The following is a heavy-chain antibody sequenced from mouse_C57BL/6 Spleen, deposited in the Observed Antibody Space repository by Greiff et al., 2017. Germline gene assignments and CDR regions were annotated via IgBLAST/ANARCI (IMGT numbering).Heavy chain of an antibody. V-gene: IGHV5-4*01. CDR2: ISDGGSYT. CDR3: ARLRQLRLRRFAY. CDR1: GFTFSSYA. Sequence: EVQLVESGGGLVKPGGSLKLSCAASGFTFSSYAMSWVRQTPEKRLEWVATISDGGSYTYYPDNVKGRFTISRDNAKNNLYLQMSHLKSEDTAMYDWARLRQLRLRRFAYWGQGALVTVSA. D-gene: IGHD3-2*02. J-gene: IGHJ3*01.